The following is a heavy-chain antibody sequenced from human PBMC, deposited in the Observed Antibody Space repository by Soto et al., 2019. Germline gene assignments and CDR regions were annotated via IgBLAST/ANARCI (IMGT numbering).Heavy chain of an antibody. CDR1: GGSITSTSPL. CDR2: IYHSGST. V-gene: IGHV4-39*06. CDR3: ACAPGPY. Sequence: SETLSRPCTVAGGSITSTSPLWGWSRQPPGKGLEWIGYIYHSGSTYYNPSLKSRVTKSVDRSKNQFALKLSSVTAADTTVYYCACAPGPYWGQGTLVT. J-gene: IGHJ4*02.